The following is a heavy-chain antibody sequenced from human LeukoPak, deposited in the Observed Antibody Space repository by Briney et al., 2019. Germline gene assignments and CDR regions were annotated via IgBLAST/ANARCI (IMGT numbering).Heavy chain of an antibody. D-gene: IGHD2-15*01. CDR2: IIPILGIA. CDR3: ARWVAATPYYFDY. CDR1: RGTFSSYA. J-gene: IGHJ4*02. V-gene: IGHV1-69*04. Sequence: ASVKVSCKASRGTFSSYAISWVRQAPGQGLEWMGRIIPILGIANYAQKFQGRVTITADKSTSTAYMELSSLRSEDTAVYYCARWVAATPYYFDYWGQGTLVTVSS.